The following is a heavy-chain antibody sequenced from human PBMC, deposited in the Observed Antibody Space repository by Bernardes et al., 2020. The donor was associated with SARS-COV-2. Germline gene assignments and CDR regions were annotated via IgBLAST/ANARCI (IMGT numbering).Heavy chain of an antibody. CDR2: IGVDGIKE. D-gene: IGHD6-19*01. Sequence: GGSLRLSCAASGFTFNSYAMHWVRQAPGRGLEWVAVIGVDGIKEYYADSLKGRVTISRDNSQNTVYLQLNSQGVEDTGVYYCARVKQWRATDGLDVWGQGTTVTVSS. CDR3: ARVKQWRATDGLDV. V-gene: IGHV3-33*01. J-gene: IGHJ6*02. CDR1: GFTFNSYA.